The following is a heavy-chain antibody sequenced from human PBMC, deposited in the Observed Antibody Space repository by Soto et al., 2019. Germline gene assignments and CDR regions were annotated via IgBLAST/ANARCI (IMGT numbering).Heavy chain of an antibody. J-gene: IGHJ4*02. D-gene: IGHD1-26*01. Sequence: SETLSLTCTVSGGSVSSGSYYWSWIRQPPGKGLEWIGYIYYSGSTNYNPSLKSRVTISVDTSKNQFSLKLSSVTAADTAVYYCARERLPELQFDYWGQGTLVTVSS. CDR1: GGSVSSGSYY. CDR2: IYYSGST. V-gene: IGHV4-61*01. CDR3: ARERLPELQFDY.